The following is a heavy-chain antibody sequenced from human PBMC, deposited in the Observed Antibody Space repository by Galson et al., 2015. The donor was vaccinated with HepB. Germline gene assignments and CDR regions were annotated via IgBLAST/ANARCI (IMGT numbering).Heavy chain of an antibody. CDR3: ARDPAAVAAAADPFDY. V-gene: IGHV1-69*13. CDR2: IIPIFDTA. D-gene: IGHD6-25*01. Sequence: SVKVSCKASGGSFRNYEISWVRQAPGRGLEWMGGIIPIFDTANYAQRFQGRVTITADESTNTAYMELNSLRSEDTAVYYCARDPAAVAAAADPFDYWGQGALVTVAS. J-gene: IGHJ4*02. CDR1: GGSFRNYE.